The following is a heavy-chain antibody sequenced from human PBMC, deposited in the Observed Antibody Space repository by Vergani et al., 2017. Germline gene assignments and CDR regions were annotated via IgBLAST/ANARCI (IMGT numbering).Heavy chain of an antibody. V-gene: IGHV3-30*01. CDR1: GFTFSSYA. CDR3: AGTPTRAATNWFDP. CDR2: ISYDGSNK. Sequence: QVQLVESGGGVVQPGRSLRLSCAASGFTFSSYAMHWVRQAPGKGLEWVAVISYDGSNKYYADSVKGRFTISRDNSKNTLYLQMNSLRAEDTAVYYCAGTPTRAATNWFDPWGQGTLVTVSS. D-gene: IGHD2-15*01. J-gene: IGHJ5*02.